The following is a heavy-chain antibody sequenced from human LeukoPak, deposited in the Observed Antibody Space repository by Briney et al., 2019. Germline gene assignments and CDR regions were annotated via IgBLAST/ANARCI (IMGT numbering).Heavy chain of an antibody. CDR3: ARAKYYRDY. CDR2: INHSGST. J-gene: IGHJ4*02. CDR1: GGSFSGYY. V-gene: IGHV4-34*01. D-gene: IGHD2/OR15-2a*01. Sequence: SETLSLTCAVCGGSFSGYYWSWIRQPPGKGLEWIREINHSGSTNYNPSLKSRVTISVDTSKNQFSLKLSSVTAADTAVYYCARAKYYRDYWGQGTLVTVSS.